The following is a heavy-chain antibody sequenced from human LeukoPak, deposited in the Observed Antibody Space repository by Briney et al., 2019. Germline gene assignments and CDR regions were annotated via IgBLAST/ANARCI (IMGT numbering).Heavy chain of an antibody. D-gene: IGHD3-9*01. V-gene: IGHV4-61*02. J-gene: IGHJ4*02. CDR2: IYTSGGT. CDR1: GGSISSGSYY. Sequence: SETLSLTCTVSGGSISSGSYYWSWIRQPAGKGLEWIGRIYTSGGTNYNPSLKSRVTISVDTSKNQFSLKLSSVTAADTAVYYCARDLYDILTGYQNYDYWGQGTLVTVSS. CDR3: ARDLYDILTGYQNYDY.